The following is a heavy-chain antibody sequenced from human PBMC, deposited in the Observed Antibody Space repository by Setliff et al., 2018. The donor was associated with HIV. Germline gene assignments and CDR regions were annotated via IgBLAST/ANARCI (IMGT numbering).Heavy chain of an antibody. J-gene: IGHJ6*02. D-gene: IGHD3-10*01. CDR1: GYTLSIYY. V-gene: IGHV1-46*01. Sequence: ASVMVSCKASGYTLSIYYMHWVRQAPGQGLEWMGIINPSGESTTYAQRFQGRVTMTTDRSTSTAYMELSSLRSEDTAVYYCARDRGDLSLAYYLYYGMDVWGQGTTVTVSS. CDR2: INPSGEST. CDR3: ARDRGDLSLAYYLYYGMDV.